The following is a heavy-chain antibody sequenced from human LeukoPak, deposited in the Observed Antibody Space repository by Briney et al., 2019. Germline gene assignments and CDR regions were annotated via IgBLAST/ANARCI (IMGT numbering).Heavy chain of an antibody. D-gene: IGHD2-2*01. CDR3: ATSPYCSSTSCYEVVADDY. Sequence: GGSLRLSRAASGFTFSDYYMSWIRQAPGKGLEWVSYISSSGSTIYYADSVKGRFTISRDNAKNSLYLQMNSLRAEDTAVYYCATSPYCSSTSCYEVVADDYWGQGTLVTVSS. V-gene: IGHV3-11*01. CDR1: GFTFSDYY. J-gene: IGHJ4*02. CDR2: ISSSGSTI.